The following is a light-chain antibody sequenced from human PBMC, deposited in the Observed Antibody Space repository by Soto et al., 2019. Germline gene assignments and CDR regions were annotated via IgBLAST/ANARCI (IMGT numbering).Light chain of an antibody. V-gene: IGKV1-5*01. CDR3: QHYNSYTYP. CDR2: DAS. J-gene: IGKJ2*01. CDR1: QSISTW. Sequence: DIQMTQSPSTLSASVGDRVTITCRASQSISTWLAWFQQKPGKAPDLLIYDASSLESGVPSSFSGSGSGTEFTLTISSLQPDDFATYYCQHYNSYTYPFGQGTKLDIK.